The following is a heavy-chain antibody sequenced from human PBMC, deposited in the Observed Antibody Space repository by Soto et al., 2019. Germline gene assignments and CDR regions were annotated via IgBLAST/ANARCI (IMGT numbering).Heavy chain of an antibody. J-gene: IGHJ6*02. D-gene: IGHD4-4*01. Sequence: PSETLSLTCTVSGCSISSSSYYWGWIRQPPGKGLEWIGSIYYSGSTYYNPSLKSRVTISVDTSKNQFSLKLSSVTAADTAVYYCARFVYQSPTVSPAQPGTHYYYYGMDVWGQGTTVTVSS. CDR1: GCSISSSSYY. V-gene: IGHV4-39*01. CDR2: IYYSGST. CDR3: ARFVYQSPTVSPAQPGTHYYYYGMDV.